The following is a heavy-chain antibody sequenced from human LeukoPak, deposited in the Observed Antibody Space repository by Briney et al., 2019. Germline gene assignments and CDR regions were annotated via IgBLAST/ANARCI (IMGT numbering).Heavy chain of an antibody. J-gene: IGHJ3*02. D-gene: IGHD2-2*01. CDR1: GGSFSGYY. Sequence: SETLSLTCAVYGGSFSGYYWSWIRQPPGKGLEWIGEINHSGSTNYNPSLKSRVTISVDTSKNQFSLKLSSVTAADTAVYYCARRPPYCSSTCRCLYGAFDIWGQGTMVTVSS. CDR3: ARRPPYCSSTCRCLYGAFDI. CDR2: INHSGST. V-gene: IGHV4-34*01.